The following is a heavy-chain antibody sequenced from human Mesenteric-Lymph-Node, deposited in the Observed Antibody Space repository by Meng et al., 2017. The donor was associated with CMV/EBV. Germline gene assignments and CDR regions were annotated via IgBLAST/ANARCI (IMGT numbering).Heavy chain of an antibody. V-gene: IGHV3-7*03. CDR2: IKQDGSEK. D-gene: IGHD1-7*01. CDR3: AKDLSTGTTRPSSYFYYGLDV. CDR1: GFTFSRYW. J-gene: IGHJ6*02. Sequence: GESLKISCAASGFTFSRYWMSWVRQAPGKGLEWVANIKQDGSEKYYVDSVKGRFTMSRDNANYSLYLQMNNLRPEDTALYYCAKDLSTGTTRPSSYFYYGLDVWGQGTTVTVSS.